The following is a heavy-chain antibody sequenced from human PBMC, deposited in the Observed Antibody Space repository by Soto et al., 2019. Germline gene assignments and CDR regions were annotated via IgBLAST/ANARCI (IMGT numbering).Heavy chain of an antibody. Sequence: GGSLRLSCAASGYTFSHYWMHWVRQAPGKGLEYGSAIDSNGGSIYYADSVKGRFTISRDNSKNTLYLQMSSLRAEDTAVYYCVKDATPSDFWSGYYTHFDYWGQGTLVTVSS. CDR2: IDSNGGSI. CDR3: VKDATPSDFWSGYYTHFDY. V-gene: IGHV3-64D*06. D-gene: IGHD3-3*01. J-gene: IGHJ4*02. CDR1: GYTFSHYW.